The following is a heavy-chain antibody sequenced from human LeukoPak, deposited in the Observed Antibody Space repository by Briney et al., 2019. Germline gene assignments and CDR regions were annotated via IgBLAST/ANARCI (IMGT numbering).Heavy chain of an antibody. CDR2: IWYDGSNK. D-gene: IGHD3-3*01. J-gene: IGHJ4*02. V-gene: IGHV3-33*01. Sequence: PGGSLRLSCAASGFTFSSYGMHWVRQAPGKGLEWVAVIWYDGSNKYYADSVKGRFTTSRDNSKNTLYLQMNSLRAEDTAVYYCAREGAGGYYPFDYWGQGTLVTVSS. CDR1: GFTFSSYG. CDR3: AREGAGGYYPFDY.